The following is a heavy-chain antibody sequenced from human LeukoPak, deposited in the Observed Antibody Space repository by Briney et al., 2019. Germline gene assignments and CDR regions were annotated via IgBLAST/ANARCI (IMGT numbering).Heavy chain of an antibody. CDR3: AKDREGIYYYDSSGYSHDY. D-gene: IGHD3-22*01. V-gene: IGHV3-30*02. J-gene: IGHJ4*02. CDR1: GFTFSSYG. CDR2: IRYDGSNK. Sequence: GGSLRLSCAASGFTFSSYGMHWVRQAPGKGLEWVAFIRYDGSNKYYADSVKGRFTISRDNSKNTLYLQMNSLRAEDTAVYYCAKDREGIYYYDSSGYSHDYWGQGTLVTVSS.